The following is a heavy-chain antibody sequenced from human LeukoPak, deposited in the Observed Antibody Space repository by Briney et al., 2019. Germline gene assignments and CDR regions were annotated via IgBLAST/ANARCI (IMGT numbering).Heavy chain of an antibody. J-gene: IGHJ3*02. CDR3: ARVRGGSGRSYAADAFDI. Sequence: GGSLRLSCAASGFTFSSYSMNWVRQAPGKGLEWVSSISSSSSYIYYADSVKGRFTISRDNAKNSLYLQMNSLRAEDTAVYYCARVRGGSGRSYAADAFDIWGQGTMVTVSS. CDR1: GFTFSSYS. V-gene: IGHV3-21*01. CDR2: ISSSSSYI. D-gene: IGHD1-26*01.